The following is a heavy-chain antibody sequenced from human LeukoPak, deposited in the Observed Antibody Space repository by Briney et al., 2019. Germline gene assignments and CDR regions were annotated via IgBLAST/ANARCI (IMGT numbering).Heavy chain of an antibody. CDR2: IIPIFGTA. Sequence: GSSVKVSCKASGGTCSSYAISWVRQAPGQGLEWMGGIIPIFGTANYAQKFQGRVTITADESTSTAYMELSSLRSEDTAVYYCARESYCGGDCYLRNYFDYWGQGTLVTVSS. V-gene: IGHV1-69*01. J-gene: IGHJ4*02. CDR3: ARESYCGGDCYLRNYFDY. D-gene: IGHD2-21*02. CDR1: GGTCSSYA.